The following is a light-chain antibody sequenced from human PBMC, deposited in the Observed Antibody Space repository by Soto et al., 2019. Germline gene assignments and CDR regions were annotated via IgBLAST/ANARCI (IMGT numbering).Light chain of an antibody. CDR2: GAS. CDR1: QSVSSSY. Sequence: EIVLTQSPGTLSLSQGERATLSCRASQSVSSSYLAWYQQKPGQAPRLLIYGASSRATGIPDRFSGSGSGTDFTLTISSLEPEDFAVYYCQQYGSSPMTFGQGTKVDIK. J-gene: IGKJ1*01. V-gene: IGKV3-20*01. CDR3: QQYGSSPMT.